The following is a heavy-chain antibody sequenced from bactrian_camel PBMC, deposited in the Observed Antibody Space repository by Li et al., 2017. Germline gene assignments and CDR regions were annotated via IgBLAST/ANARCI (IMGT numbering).Heavy chain of an antibody. J-gene: IGHJ6*01. V-gene: IGHV3S53*01. CDR2: IDDVGSI. Sequence: HVQLVESGGGSVRPGGSLRLSCAASGYTISSACMGWYRQTPGKEREAVAAIDDVGSISYSNFAKGRFTISRDNAKNTMYLQMNSLKPEDTAMYYCAATSYGLILSCSAALADFGYWGQGTQVTVS. CDR1: GYTISSAC. CDR3: AATSYGLILSCSAALADFGY. D-gene: IGHD3*01.